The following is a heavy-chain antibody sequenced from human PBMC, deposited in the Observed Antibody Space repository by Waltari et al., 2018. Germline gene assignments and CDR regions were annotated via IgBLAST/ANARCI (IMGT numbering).Heavy chain of an antibody. V-gene: IGHV3-53*01. Sequence: EEQLVESGGGWIQPGGTLRLSCAASGFAVNTTYMAWVRQAPGRGLEFVAVMYDNGGTYYPDSIKGRFTISRDSSNNILFLQMNNLRVDDTAMYSCARDDGGVSRGWFDPWGRGTLVTVSS. CDR1: GFAVNTTY. CDR2: MYDNGGT. CDR3: ARDDGGVSRGWFDP. J-gene: IGHJ5*02. D-gene: IGHD4-17*01.